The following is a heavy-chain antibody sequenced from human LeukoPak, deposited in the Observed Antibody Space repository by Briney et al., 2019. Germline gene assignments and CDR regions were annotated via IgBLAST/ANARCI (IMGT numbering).Heavy chain of an antibody. CDR3: ARDFWPHGDYVAFDI. CDR2: INPNSGGT. J-gene: IGHJ3*02. D-gene: IGHD4-17*01. V-gene: IGHV1-2*02. CDR1: GYTFTGYY. Sequence: ASVKVSCKASGYTFTGYYVHWVRQAPGQGLEWMGWINPNSGGTNYAQKFQGRVTMTRDTSISTAYMELSRLRSDDTAVYYCARDFWPHGDYVAFDIWGQGTMVTVSS.